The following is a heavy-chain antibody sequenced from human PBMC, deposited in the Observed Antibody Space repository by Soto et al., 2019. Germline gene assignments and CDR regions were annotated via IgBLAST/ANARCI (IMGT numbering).Heavy chain of an antibody. CDR3: AIRLRGYSYGYTGGMDV. CDR1: GYSFTSYW. V-gene: IGHV5-10-1*01. Sequence: KISCKGSGYSFTSYWISWVRQMPGKGLEWMGRIDPSDSYTNYSPSFQGHVTISADKSISTAYLQWSSLKASDTAMYYCAIRLRGYSYGYTGGMDVWGQGTTVTVSS. J-gene: IGHJ6*02. CDR2: IDPSDSYT. D-gene: IGHD5-18*01.